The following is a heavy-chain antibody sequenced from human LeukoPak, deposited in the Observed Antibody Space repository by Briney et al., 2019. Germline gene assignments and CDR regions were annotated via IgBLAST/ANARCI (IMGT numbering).Heavy chain of an antibody. Sequence: GGSLRLSCAASGFTFSIYAMIWVRQAPGKGLECVSAISGSGGSTYYADSVKGRFTISRDNSKNTLYLQMNSLRAEDTAVYYCAKDRWLRFRDNWFDPWGQGTLVTVSS. D-gene: IGHD5-12*01. CDR2: ISGSGGST. J-gene: IGHJ5*02. CDR3: AKDRWLRFRDNWFDP. CDR1: GFTFSIYA. V-gene: IGHV3-23*01.